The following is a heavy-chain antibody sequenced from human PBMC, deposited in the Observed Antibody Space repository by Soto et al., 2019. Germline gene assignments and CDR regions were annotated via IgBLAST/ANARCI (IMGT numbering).Heavy chain of an antibody. CDR2: MNPNSGNT. Sequence: KQHPASVKVSCKASGYTFTSYDINWVRQATGQGLEWMGWMNPNSGNTGYAQKFQGRVTMTRNTSISTAYMELSSLRSEDTAVYYCATPSPTAIHSDYYYYGMDVWGQGTTVTV. CDR1: GYTFTSYD. V-gene: IGHV1-8*01. D-gene: IGHD5-18*01. CDR3: ATPSPTAIHSDYYYYGMDV. J-gene: IGHJ6*02.